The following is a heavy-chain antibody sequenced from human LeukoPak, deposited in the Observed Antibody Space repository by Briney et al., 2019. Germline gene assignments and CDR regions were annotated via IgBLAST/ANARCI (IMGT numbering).Heavy chain of an antibody. Sequence: GASVKVSCEASGYTFTGYYMHWVRQAPGQGLEWMGWINPNSSGTNYAQKFQGRVTMTRDTSISTAYMELSRLRSDDTAVYYCARVYPYYDSSGYFDYWGQGTLVTVSS. V-gene: IGHV1-2*02. J-gene: IGHJ4*02. D-gene: IGHD3-22*01. CDR3: ARVYPYYDSSGYFDY. CDR2: INPNSSGT. CDR1: GYTFTGYY.